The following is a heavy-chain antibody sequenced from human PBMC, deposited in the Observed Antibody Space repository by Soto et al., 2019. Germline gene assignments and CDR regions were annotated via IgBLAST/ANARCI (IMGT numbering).Heavy chain of an antibody. CDR3: ARFGYTTEAH. J-gene: IGHJ4*02. CDR1: GFTFSSYT. CDR2: ISSSSSYI. Sequence: EVQLMESGGGLVKPGGSLRLSCAASGFTFSSYTMIWVRQAPGKGLEWVSSISSSSSYIYYADSVKGPFTISRDNAKNSLYLQMNSLRAEDTAVYYCARFGYTTEAHWGQGTLVTVSS. V-gene: IGHV3-21*01. D-gene: IGHD5-12*01.